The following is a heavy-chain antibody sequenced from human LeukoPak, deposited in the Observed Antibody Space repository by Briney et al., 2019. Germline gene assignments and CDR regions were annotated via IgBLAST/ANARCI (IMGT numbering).Heavy chain of an antibody. CDR3: ARGEPMYQLLLVDY. D-gene: IGHD2-2*01. V-gene: IGHV1-2*02. CDR1: GYTFTGNY. Sequence: ASVTVSCTASGYTFTGNYMHWVRQAPGQGLEGLGWINPNSGGTNYAQKFQGRVTMTRDTSVSTAYMELSRLRSDDTAVYYCARGEPMYQLLLVDYWGQGTLATVSS. J-gene: IGHJ4*02. CDR2: INPNSGGT.